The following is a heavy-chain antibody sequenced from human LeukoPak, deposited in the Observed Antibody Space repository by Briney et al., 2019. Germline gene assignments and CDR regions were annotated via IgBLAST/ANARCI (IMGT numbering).Heavy chain of an antibody. D-gene: IGHD2-2*01. V-gene: IGHV3-21*01. CDR1: GFTFSGYS. CDR3: ARGRGCSSTGCYPDY. CDR2: ISSSDI. Sequence: GGSLRLSCAASGFTFSGYSMNWVRQAPGKGLEWVSSISSSDIYYAGSVKGRFTISRDNAKNSLFLQMNSLRAEDTAVYYCARGRGCSSTGCYPDYWGQGTLVTVSS. J-gene: IGHJ4*02.